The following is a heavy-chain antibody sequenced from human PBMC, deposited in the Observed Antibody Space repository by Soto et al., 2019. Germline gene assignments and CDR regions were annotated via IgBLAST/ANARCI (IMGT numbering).Heavy chain of an antibody. CDR3: AKGQGIAVAGTGYSWFDP. J-gene: IGHJ5*02. CDR2: ISGSGGSR. CDR1: GFTFSSYA. Sequence: EVQLLESGGGLVQPGGSLRLSCAASGFTFSSYAMSWVRQAPGKGLEWVSGISGSGGSRYYADSVKGRFTISRDNSKNRLYLQVDSLRAEDTAVYYCAKGQGIAVAGTGYSWFDPWGQGTLVTVSS. V-gene: IGHV3-23*01. D-gene: IGHD6-19*01.